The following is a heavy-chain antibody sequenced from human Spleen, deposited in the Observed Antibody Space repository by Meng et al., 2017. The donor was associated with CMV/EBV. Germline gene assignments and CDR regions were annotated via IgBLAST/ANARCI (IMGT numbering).Heavy chain of an antibody. CDR3: ARSLGYYDSSGYYYNWFDP. J-gene: IGHJ5*02. Sequence: FSVSRNYMSWGRQATGKGLEWVSIINGDGTTQYSDTVKGRFSISRDNSKNTVHLQMNSLTAEDTAIYYCARSLGYYDSSGYYYNWFDPWGQGTLVTVSS. D-gene: IGHD3-22*01. CDR2: INGDGTT. CDR1: FSVSRNY. V-gene: IGHV3-53*01.